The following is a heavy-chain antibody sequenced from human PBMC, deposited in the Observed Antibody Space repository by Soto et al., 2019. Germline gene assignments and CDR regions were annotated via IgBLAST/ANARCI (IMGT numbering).Heavy chain of an antibody. Sequence: GGSLRLSCAASGFTFSSYGMHWVRQAPGKGLEWVAVISYDGSNKYYADSVKGRFTISRDNSKNTLYPQMNSLRAEDTAVYYCAKAIDRSGYQIEYWGQGTLVTVSS. CDR2: ISYDGSNK. V-gene: IGHV3-30*18. CDR1: GFTFSSYG. D-gene: IGHD3-22*01. J-gene: IGHJ4*02. CDR3: AKAIDRSGYQIEY.